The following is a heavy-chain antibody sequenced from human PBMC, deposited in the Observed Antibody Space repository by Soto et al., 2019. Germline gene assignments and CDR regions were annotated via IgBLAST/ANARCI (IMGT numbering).Heavy chain of an antibody. CDR3: ARRRRTEGSSYFDY. V-gene: IGHV4-31*03. Sequence: QVQLQESGPGLVKPSQTLSLTCTVSGGSISSGGYYWSWIRQHPGKGLEWIGYIYYSGSTYYNPSLTSRVTIPVDPSTKQFSLKLSSVTAADTAVYYCARRRRTEGSSYFDYWGQGTLVTVSS. J-gene: IGHJ4*02. CDR1: GGSISSGGYY. CDR2: IYYSGST. D-gene: IGHD1-26*01.